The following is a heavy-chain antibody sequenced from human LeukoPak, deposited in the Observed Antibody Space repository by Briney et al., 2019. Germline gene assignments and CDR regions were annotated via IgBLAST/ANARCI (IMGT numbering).Heavy chain of an antibody. J-gene: IGHJ6*02. CDR1: GFTFSSYS. CDR2: ISGSGGST. Sequence: GGSLRLSCAASGFTFSSYSRSWVRQAPGKGLEWVSAISGSGGSTYYADSVKGRFTISRDNSKNTLFLQMNSLRVEDTAVYYCASEEPRSGWYFYGMDGWGQGTTVTVSS. CDR3: ASEEPRSGWYFYGMDG. V-gene: IGHV3-23*01. D-gene: IGHD6-19*01.